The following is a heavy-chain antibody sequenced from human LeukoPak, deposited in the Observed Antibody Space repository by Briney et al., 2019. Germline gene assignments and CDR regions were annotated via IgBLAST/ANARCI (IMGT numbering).Heavy chain of an antibody. D-gene: IGHD2-2*01. CDR3: GVVLGEDCSSIICF. CDR2: IKSDGSEK. J-gene: IGHJ4*02. V-gene: IGHV3-7*01. CDR1: GFTFSSSC. Sequence: GGSLRLSCTTSGFTFSSSCMSWVRQAPGKGLEWVATIKSDGSEKSYIDSVKGRFTISRDNAKTSLYLQMNSLRVEDTAVYYCGVVLGEDCSSIICFWGEGTGVIVS.